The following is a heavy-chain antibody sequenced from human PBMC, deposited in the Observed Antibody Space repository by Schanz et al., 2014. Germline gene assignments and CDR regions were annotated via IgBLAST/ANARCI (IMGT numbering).Heavy chain of an antibody. V-gene: IGHV3-23*04. J-gene: IGHJ4*02. Sequence: EVQLVESGGGVVRPGGSLRLSCAASGFGFDDYAMSWVRQAPGKGLEWVSAINGNGGITYYADPVKGRFTISRDNAKNSLYLQMNSLSAEDTAVYYCAKRNHDMQSLPLDYWGQGTLVTVSS. CDR1: GFGFDDYA. D-gene: IGHD3-9*01. CDR3: AKRNHDMQSLPLDY. CDR2: INGNGGIT.